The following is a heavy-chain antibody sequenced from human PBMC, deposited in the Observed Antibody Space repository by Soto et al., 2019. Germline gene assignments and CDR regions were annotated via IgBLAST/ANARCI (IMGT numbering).Heavy chain of an antibody. CDR2: IYFSGTA. CDR3: ARGAPGPIPNSYFDF. CDR1: GASINNTSYY. D-gene: IGHD3-16*01. J-gene: IGHJ4*02. Sequence: LQLQESGPGLVKPSETLSLTCSVSGASINNTSYYWGWIRQSPGKVLEWLGNIYFSGTAYSTPSLRSRVTMSVDTSKNQFSLQLNSMTAADTGFYYCARGAPGPIPNSYFDFWGQGTLVTVSS. V-gene: IGHV4-39*01.